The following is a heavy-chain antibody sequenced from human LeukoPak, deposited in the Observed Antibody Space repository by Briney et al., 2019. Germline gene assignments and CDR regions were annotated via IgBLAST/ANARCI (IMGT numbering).Heavy chain of an antibody. CDR2: ISYDGSNK. CDR1: GLTFSNYG. D-gene: IGHD3-22*01. V-gene: IGHV3-30*09. CDR3: ARSHYYYYDSSGYLYYFDY. Sequence: PGRSLRLSCAASGLTFSNYGMHWVRQAPGKGLEWVAVISYDGSNKYYADSVKGRFAISRDNSKNTLYLQMNSLRAEDTAVYYCARSHYYYYDSSGYLYYFDYWGQGTLVTVSS. J-gene: IGHJ4*02.